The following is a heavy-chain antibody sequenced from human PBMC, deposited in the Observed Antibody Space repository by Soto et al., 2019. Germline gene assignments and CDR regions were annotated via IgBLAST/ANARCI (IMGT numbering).Heavy chain of an antibody. V-gene: IGHV4-31*03. CDR3: ARGGRRSPGMDV. CDR1: GGSISSGGYY. J-gene: IGHJ6*02. Sequence: QVQLQESGPGLVKPSQTLSLTCTVSGGSISSGGYYWSWIRQHPGKGLEWIGYIYYSGSTYYNPSLKSRVTISVDTSKNQFSLKLSSVTAGDTAVYYCARGGRRSPGMDVWGQGTTVTVSS. CDR2: IYYSGST.